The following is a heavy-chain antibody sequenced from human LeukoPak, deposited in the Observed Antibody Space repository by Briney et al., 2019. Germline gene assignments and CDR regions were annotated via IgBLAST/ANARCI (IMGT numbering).Heavy chain of an antibody. CDR3: ARASGSYFYYFDY. CDR1: GGTFSSYA. CDR2: IIPIFGTA. V-gene: IGHV1-69*05. D-gene: IGHD1-26*01. J-gene: IGHJ4*02. Sequence: ASVKVSCKASGGTFSSYAISWVRQAPGQGLEWMGGIIPIFGTANYAQKFQGRVTMTKDTSISTAYMELSSLRSDDTAIYYCARASGSYFYYFDYWGQRTLVTVSS.